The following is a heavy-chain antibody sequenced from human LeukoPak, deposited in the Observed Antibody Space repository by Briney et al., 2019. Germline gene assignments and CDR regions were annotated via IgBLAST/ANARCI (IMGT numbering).Heavy chain of an antibody. D-gene: IGHD2-15*01. V-gene: IGHV1-2*02. CDR3: ARYPRCSGGSCYSRTVRQWLPNAFDI. J-gene: IGHJ3*02. CDR2: ISPDSGGT. Sequence: ASVKVSCKASGYTFTDFYIHWVRQAPGQGLEWMGWISPDSGGTNYAQKFQGRVTMTRDTSITTVYMELSRLKSDDTAVYYCARYPRCSGGSCYSRTVRQWLPNAFDIWGQGTMVTVSS. CDR1: GYTFTDFY.